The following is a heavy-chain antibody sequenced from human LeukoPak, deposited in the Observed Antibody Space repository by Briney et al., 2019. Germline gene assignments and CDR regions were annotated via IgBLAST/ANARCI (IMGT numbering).Heavy chain of an antibody. Sequence: GGSLRLSCAASGFTFSSYEMTWVRQAPGKGLKWFSYISSSGSTISYADSVKGRFTISRDNAKNSLYLQMNSLRAEDTAVYYCARDRGRLYCSSTSCPGWFDPWGQGTLVTVSS. V-gene: IGHV3-48*03. CDR1: GFTFSSYE. CDR3: ARDRGRLYCSSTSCPGWFDP. CDR2: ISSSGSTI. D-gene: IGHD2-2*01. J-gene: IGHJ5*02.